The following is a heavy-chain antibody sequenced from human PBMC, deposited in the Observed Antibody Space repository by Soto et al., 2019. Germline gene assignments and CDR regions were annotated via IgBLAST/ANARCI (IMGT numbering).Heavy chain of an antibody. CDR2: INSDGSST. J-gene: IGHJ3*01. CDR3: ARDSVPIITEPYSS. Sequence: GGSVRLSCEASGFTLSSYWMHWVRQAPGKGLVWVSRINSDGSSTSYADSVKGRFTISRGNAKNTLYLQMNSLRAEDTAVYYCARDSVPIITEPYSSGGQGTMSPSPQ. D-gene: IGHD2-21*01. V-gene: IGHV3-74*01. CDR1: GFTLSSYW.